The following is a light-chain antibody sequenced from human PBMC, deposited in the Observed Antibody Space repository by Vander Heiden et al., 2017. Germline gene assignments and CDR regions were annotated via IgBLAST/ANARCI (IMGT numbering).Light chain of an antibody. Sequence: QSVLTQPPSVSAAPGQTVTISCSGSSSNIGTNYVSWYQQLPGTAPKLLIYDNDKRPSGIPDRFSGPKSGSSATLGITGLQTGDEADFYCGSWDTSLSAPVFGGGTKVTVL. CDR2: DND. CDR3: GSWDTSLSAPV. J-gene: IGLJ3*02. V-gene: IGLV1-51*01. CDR1: SSNIGTNY.